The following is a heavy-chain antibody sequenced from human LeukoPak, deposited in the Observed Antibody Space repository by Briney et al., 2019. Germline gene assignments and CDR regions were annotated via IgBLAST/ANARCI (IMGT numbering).Heavy chain of an antibody. CDR3: AKRRSGYGWPN. CDR1: GFTFSSYA. D-gene: IGHD5-12*01. CDR2: ISGSGGST. V-gene: IGHV3-23*01. J-gene: IGHJ4*02. Sequence: GGSLRLSCAASGFTFSSYAMTWVRQAPGKGLEWVPAISGSGGSTYYADSVKGRFTISRDNSKNTLYLQMNSLRAEDTAVYYCAKRRSGYGWPNWGQGTLVTVSS.